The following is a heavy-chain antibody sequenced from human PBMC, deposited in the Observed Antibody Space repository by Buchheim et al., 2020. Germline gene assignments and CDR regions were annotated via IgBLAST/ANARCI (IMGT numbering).Heavy chain of an antibody. CDR2: ISYDGSNK. V-gene: IGHV3-30*18. CDR1: GFTFSSYG. Sequence: QVQLVESGGGVVQPGRSLRLSCAASGFTFSSYGMHWVRQAPGKGLEWVAVISYDGSNKYYADSVKGRFTISRDNSKNTLYLQMNSLRAEDTAVYYCAKDRAETVGVGYYYYYGMDVWGQGTT. CDR3: AKDRAETVGVGYYYYYGMDV. D-gene: IGHD1-26*01. J-gene: IGHJ6*02.